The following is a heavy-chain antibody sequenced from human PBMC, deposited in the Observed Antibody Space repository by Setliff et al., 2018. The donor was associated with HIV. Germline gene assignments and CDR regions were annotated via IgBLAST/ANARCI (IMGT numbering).Heavy chain of an antibody. D-gene: IGHD6-6*01. CDR3: ARDGIAARWALDY. CDR1: GFKFSSYE. V-gene: IGHV3-48*03. J-gene: IGHJ4*02. CDR2: IRSSGSPI. Sequence: GGSLRLSCAASGFKFSSYEMNWVRQAPGKGLEWISYIRSSGSPIYYADSVKGRFTISRDNAKSSLYLQMNSLRVEDTAVYYCARDGIAARWALDYWGQGIVVTVSS.